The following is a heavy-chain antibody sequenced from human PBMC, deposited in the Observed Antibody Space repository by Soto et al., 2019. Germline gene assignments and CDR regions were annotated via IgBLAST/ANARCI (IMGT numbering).Heavy chain of an antibody. J-gene: IGHJ3*02. Sequence: ASVKVSCKASGYRLVNYYIHWVRQAPGQGLEWMGILNPSDDSTTYAQEFQGRVHMTRDTSTSTVFMELSSLRSEDTAVYYCARAYYYDSSGYPHDAFDIWGQGTMVTVSS. CDR3: ARAYYYDSSGYPHDAFDI. D-gene: IGHD3-22*01. CDR1: GYRLVNYY. V-gene: IGHV1-46*01. CDR2: LNPSDDST.